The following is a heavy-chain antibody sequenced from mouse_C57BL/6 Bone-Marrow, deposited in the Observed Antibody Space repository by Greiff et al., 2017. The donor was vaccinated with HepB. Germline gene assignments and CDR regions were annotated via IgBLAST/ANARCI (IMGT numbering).Heavy chain of an antibody. V-gene: IGHV1-64*01. J-gene: IGHJ2*01. Sequence: QVQLQQPGAELVKPGASVKLSCKASGYTFTSYWMHWVKQRPGQGLEWIGMIHPNSGSTNYNEKFKSKATLTVDKSSSTAYMQLSSLTSEDSAVYYCARPSYYYGSSFSYYFDYWGQGTTLTVSS. CDR1: GYTFTSYW. CDR3: ARPSYYYGSSFSYYFDY. D-gene: IGHD1-1*01. CDR2: IHPNSGST.